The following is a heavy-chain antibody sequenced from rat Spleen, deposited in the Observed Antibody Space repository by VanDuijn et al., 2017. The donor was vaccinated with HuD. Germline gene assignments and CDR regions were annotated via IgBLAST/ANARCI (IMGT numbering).Heavy chain of an antibody. V-gene: IGHV2-13*01. CDR1: GFSLSNYG. CDR2: IRNHGGT. CDR3: ARGSVFFDY. J-gene: IGHJ2*01. Sequence: QVQLKESGPGLVKPSLNLSLTCTVSGFSLSNYGVIWVRQPPGKGLEWMGVIRNHGGTDYNSAIKSRLSISRDTSKSQVFLKMNSLQTEDTAMYFCARGSVFFDYWGQGVMVTVSS.